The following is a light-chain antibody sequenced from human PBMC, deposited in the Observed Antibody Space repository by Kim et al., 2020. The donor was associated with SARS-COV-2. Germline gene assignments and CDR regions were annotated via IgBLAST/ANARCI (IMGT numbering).Light chain of an antibody. CDR2: AAS. CDR1: QTINTY. Sequence: DIQMTQSPSSLSASVGDRVTITCRASQTINTYLNWYQQRPGKAPKLLIYAASRLQSGVPSRFSGSGSGTDFTLTISSLQPEDFAAYYCQQSYTSLSLTFGGGTKVDIK. V-gene: IGKV1-39*01. J-gene: IGKJ4*01. CDR3: QQSYTSLSLT.